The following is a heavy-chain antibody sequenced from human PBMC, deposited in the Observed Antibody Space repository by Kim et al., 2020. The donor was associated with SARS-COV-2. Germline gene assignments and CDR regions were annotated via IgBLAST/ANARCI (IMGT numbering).Heavy chain of an antibody. CDR1: GGSINSDF. Sequence: SETLSLTCTVSGGSINSDFWSWIRQPPGKGLEWIGWISYSGSTSYSPSLESRVTISSDTSNNQFSLRLTSVIAADTAVYYCSRRTRSGSAACYQVDWGQG. J-gene: IGHJ1*01. D-gene: IGHD2-15*01. CDR2: ISYSGST. CDR3: SRRTRSGSAACYQVD. V-gene: IGHV4-59*08.